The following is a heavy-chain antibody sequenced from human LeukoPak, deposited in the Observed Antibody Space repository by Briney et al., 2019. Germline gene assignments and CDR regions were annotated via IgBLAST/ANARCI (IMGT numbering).Heavy chain of an antibody. CDR1: GGSISSSSYY. J-gene: IGHJ4*02. Sequence: SETLSLTCTVSGGSISSSSYYWGWIRQPPGKGLKWIGSIYYSGSTYYNPSLKSRVTISVDTSKNQFSLKLSSVTAADTAVYYCARLYSNSLYYFDYWGQGTLVTVSS. CDR2: IYYSGST. V-gene: IGHV4-39*01. D-gene: IGHD6-6*01. CDR3: ARLYSNSLYYFDY.